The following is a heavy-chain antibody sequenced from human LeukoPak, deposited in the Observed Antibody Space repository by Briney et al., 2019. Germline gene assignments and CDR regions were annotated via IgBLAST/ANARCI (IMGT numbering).Heavy chain of an antibody. V-gene: IGHV3-21*01. Sequence: GGSLRLSCAASGFTFSSYSMNWVRQAPGKGLEWVSSISSSSSYIYYADSVKGRFTISRDNAKNSLYLQMNSVRAEDKAVYYCARDLYHSSGDVDYWGQGTLVTVSS. J-gene: IGHJ4*02. CDR1: GFTFSSYS. CDR3: ARDLYHSSGDVDY. D-gene: IGHD6-19*01. CDR2: ISSSSSYI.